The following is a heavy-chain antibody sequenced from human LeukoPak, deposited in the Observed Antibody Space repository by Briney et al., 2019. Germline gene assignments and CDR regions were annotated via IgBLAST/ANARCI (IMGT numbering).Heavy chain of an antibody. V-gene: IGHV1-18*01. J-gene: IGHJ6*03. CDR3: ARDDYQESDYMDV. CDR2: ISAYNGNT. CDR1: GGTFSSYA. D-gene: IGHD4-11*01. Sequence: ASVKVSCKASGGTFSSYAISWVRQAPGQGLEWMGWISAYNGNTNYAQKLQGRVTMTTDTSTSTAYMELRSLRSDDTAVYYCARDDYQESDYMDVWGKGTTVTVSS.